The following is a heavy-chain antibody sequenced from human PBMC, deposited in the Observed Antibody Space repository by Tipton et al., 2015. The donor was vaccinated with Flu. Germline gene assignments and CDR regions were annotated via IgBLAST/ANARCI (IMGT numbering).Heavy chain of an antibody. Sequence: TLSLTCAVNGGSFSGFYWSWIRQPAGKGLEWIGRVYTSGRTNYNPSLQSRVRISIDTSKNQFSLMLMSVTAADTAVYYCAREKIPSSYYYDSSGYTNYFDYWGQGALVTVSS. CDR3: AREKIPSSYYYDSSGYTNYFDY. J-gene: IGHJ4*02. CDR1: GGSFSGFY. D-gene: IGHD3-22*01. CDR2: VYTSGRT. V-gene: IGHV4-4*07.